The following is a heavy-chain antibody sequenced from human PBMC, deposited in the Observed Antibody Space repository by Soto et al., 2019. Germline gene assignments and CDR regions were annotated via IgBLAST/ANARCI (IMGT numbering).Heavy chain of an antibody. V-gene: IGHV4-28*01. J-gene: IGHJ4*02. Sequence: QVQLQESGPGLVKPSDTLSLTCAVSGYSISSSNWWGWIRQPPGKGLEWIGYIYYSGTPYYNPSLMSPVTPPLATAKTQFSPNRPSVTAVDTAVYYCARREFQRPLDYWGQGTLVTVSS. CDR2: IYYSGTP. CDR3: ARREFQRPLDY. CDR1: GYSISSSNW. D-gene: IGHD3-10*01.